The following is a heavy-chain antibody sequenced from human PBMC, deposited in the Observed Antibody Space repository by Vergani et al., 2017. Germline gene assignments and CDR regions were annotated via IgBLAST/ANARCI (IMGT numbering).Heavy chain of an antibody. V-gene: IGHV4-59*12. J-gene: IGHJ6*02. CDR1: GGSMSGYY. CDR2: MYHSGST. CDR3: ARFLTGTTIYYYYWMDV. Sequence: QVRLQESGPGLVKPSETLSLTCSVSGGSMSGYYWRWIRQPPGKELEWIGYMYHSGSTNYNPSLETRVTISGETSKNQFSLKLSSVTAADTAVYYCARFLTGTTIYYYYWMDVWGQGTTVTVSS. D-gene: IGHD1-20*01.